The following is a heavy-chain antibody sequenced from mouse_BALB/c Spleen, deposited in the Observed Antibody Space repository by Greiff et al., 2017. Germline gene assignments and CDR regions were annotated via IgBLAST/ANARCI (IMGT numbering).Heavy chain of an antibody. CDR3: ARWGTTATGGAMDD. D-gene: IGHD1-2*01. CDR1: GFTFSSFG. Sequence: EVQGVESGGGLVQPGGSRKLSCAASGFTFSSFGMHWVRQAPEKGLEWVAYISSGSSTIYYADTVKGRFTISRDNPKNTLFLQMTSLRSEDTAMYYCARWGTTATGGAMDDWGQGTSVTVSS. V-gene: IGHV5-17*02. CDR2: ISSGSSTI. J-gene: IGHJ4*01.